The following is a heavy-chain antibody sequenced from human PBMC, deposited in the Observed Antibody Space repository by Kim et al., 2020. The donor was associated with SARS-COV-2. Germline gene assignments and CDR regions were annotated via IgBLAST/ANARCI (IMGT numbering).Heavy chain of an antibody. CDR2: IYYSGST. CDR1: GGSVSSGSYY. J-gene: IGHJ4*01. CDR3: AREGGDVVVTGFDY. D-gene: IGHD2-21*02. Sequence: SETLSLTCTVSGGSVSSGSYYWSWIRQPPGKGLEWIGYIYYSGSTNYNPSLKSRVTISVDTSKNQFSLKLSSVTAADTAVYYCAREGGDVVVTGFDYLG. V-gene: IGHV4-61*01.